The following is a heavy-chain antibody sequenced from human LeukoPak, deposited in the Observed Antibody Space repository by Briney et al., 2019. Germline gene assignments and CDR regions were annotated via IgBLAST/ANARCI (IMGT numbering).Heavy chain of an antibody. J-gene: IGHJ6*03. D-gene: IGHD1-7*01. CDR1: GFPLSSYA. Sequence: GGSLRLSCAAFGFPLSSYAMSWVRQAPGKGLEWVSATSSSDAGTYHADSVRGRFTISRDNSKNTLYLQMNSLRAEDTAVYYCAKRRGLELLYYYYMDVWGKGTTVTVSS. CDR2: TSSSDAGT. V-gene: IGHV3-23*01. CDR3: AKRRGLELLYYYYMDV.